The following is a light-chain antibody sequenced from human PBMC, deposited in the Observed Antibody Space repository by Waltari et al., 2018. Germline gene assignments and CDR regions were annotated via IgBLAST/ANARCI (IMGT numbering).Light chain of an antibody. Sequence: QSALTQPPSATGSPGKSVTISCTSTSSDVGGYNYVPWYQQHPGKAPKRMIDEVSKRPSGVPDRFSGSKSGNTASLTVSGLQAEDEADYYCSSYAGSNNSQVFGGGTKLTVL. J-gene: IGLJ3*02. CDR1: SSDVGGYNY. CDR3: SSYAGSNNSQV. CDR2: EVS. V-gene: IGLV2-8*01.